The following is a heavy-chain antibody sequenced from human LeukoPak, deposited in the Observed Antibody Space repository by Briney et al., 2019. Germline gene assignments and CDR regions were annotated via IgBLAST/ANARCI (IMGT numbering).Heavy chain of an antibody. CDR2: IYSGGST. CDR1: GFTVSSNY. CDR3: ARDQYYYDSSGYYSFDY. D-gene: IGHD3-22*01. Sequence: PGGSLRLSXAASGFTVSSNYMSWVRQAPGKGLEWVSVIYSGGSTYYADSVKGRFTISRDNSKNTLYLQMNSLRAEDTAVYYCARDQYYYDSSGYYSFDYWGQGTLVTVSS. J-gene: IGHJ4*02. V-gene: IGHV3-53*01.